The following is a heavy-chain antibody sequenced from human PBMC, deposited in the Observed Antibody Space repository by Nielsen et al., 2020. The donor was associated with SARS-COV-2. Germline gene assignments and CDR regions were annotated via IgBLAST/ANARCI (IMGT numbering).Heavy chain of an antibody. V-gene: IGHV3-30-3*01. J-gene: IGHJ4*02. CDR1: GFTFSSYA. CDR3: ARGNGWGSYFDY. D-gene: IGHD7-27*01. Sequence: SLKISCAASGFTFSSYAMHWVRQAPGKGLEWVAVISYDGSEKYYADSVKGRFTISRDNSKNTLYLQINSLRAEDTAVYYCARGNGWGSYFDYWGQGTLVTVSS. CDR2: ISYDGSEK.